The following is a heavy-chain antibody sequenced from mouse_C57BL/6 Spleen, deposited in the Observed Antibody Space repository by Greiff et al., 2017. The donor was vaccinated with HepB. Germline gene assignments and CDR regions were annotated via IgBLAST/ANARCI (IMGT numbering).Heavy chain of an antibody. CDR1: GYTFTDYY. CDR2: INPYNGGT. D-gene: IGHD6-1*01. V-gene: IGHV1-19*01. CDR3: ARGVDGSLYY. J-gene: IGHJ2*01. Sequence: EVQLQQSGPVLVKPGASVKMSCKASGYTFTDYYMNWVKQSHGKSLEWIGVINPYNGGTSYNQKFKGKATLTVDKYSSTAYMELNSLTSEDSAVYYCARGVDGSLYYWGQGTTRTVSS.